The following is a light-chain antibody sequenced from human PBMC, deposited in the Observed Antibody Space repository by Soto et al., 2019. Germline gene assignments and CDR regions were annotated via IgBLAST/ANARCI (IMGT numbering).Light chain of an antibody. J-gene: IGKJ1*01. Sequence: DIQITQSPSTLSASVGDRVTITCRASQSISSWLAWYQQKPGKAPKLLIYKASSLESGVPSRFSGSGSGTEFTLTISSLQPDDFATYYCQQYYSFPWTFGQGTKVDIK. CDR3: QQYYSFPWT. V-gene: IGKV1-5*03. CDR1: QSISSW. CDR2: KAS.